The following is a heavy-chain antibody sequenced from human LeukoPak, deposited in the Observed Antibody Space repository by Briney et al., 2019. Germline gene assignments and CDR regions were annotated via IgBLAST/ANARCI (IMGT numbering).Heavy chain of an antibody. J-gene: IGHJ1*01. CDR2: IRADNGDT. Sequence: ASVRVSCKTSGYKFLSHRISWVRHAPGQGLEWLGWIRADNGDTRFAQKFQGRFTMTTDTSTSTAHMELRSLRSDDTAVYYCARDWPTVIADFWGQGTLVTVSS. D-gene: IGHD4-11*01. CDR1: GYKFLSHR. V-gene: IGHV1-18*04. CDR3: ARDWPTVIADF.